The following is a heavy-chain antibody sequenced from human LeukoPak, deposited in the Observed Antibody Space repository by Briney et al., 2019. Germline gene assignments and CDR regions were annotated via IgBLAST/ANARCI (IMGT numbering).Heavy chain of an antibody. CDR2: NYYSGST. CDR3: AIHVGAPMAGYFDY. J-gene: IGHJ4*02. V-gene: IGHV4-31*03. Sequence: SQTLSLTCTVSGGSISSGGYYWSWIRQHPGKGLEWIGYNYYSGSTYYNPSLKSRVTISVDTSKNQFSLKLSSVTAADTAVYYCAIHVGAPMAGYFDYWGQGTLVTVSS. CDR1: GGSISSGGYY. D-gene: IGHD1-26*01.